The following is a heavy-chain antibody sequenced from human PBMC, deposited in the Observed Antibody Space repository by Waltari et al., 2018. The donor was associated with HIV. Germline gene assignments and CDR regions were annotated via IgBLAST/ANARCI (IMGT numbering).Heavy chain of an antibody. CDR1: GFAFADYP. CDR3: ARDTLNFFFGLDL. CDR2: ISSSSFNI. J-gene: IGHJ6*02. Sequence: EEQLVESGGGLVNPGGSLRLSCEPSGFAFADYPMNWVRQAPGKGLEWIAYISSSSFNIKYADSVRGRFTISRDNTQNSLSLQMNNLIDEDTADYFCARDTLNFFFGLDLWGHGTPVTVSS. V-gene: IGHV3-21*05.